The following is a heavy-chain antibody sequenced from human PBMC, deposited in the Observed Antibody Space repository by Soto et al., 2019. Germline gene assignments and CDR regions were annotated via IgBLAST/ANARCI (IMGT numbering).Heavy chain of an antibody. CDR1: GFTVSSNY. Sequence: EVQLVETGGGLIQPGGSLRLSCAASGFTVSSNYMSWVRQAPGKGLEWVSVIYSGGSTYYADSVRGRFTISRDNSKNTVYLQMKSLRAEDTAVYYCARDPPATRHGMDVWGQGTTVTVSS. CDR3: ARDPPATRHGMDV. V-gene: IGHV3-53*02. J-gene: IGHJ6*02. CDR2: IYSGGST.